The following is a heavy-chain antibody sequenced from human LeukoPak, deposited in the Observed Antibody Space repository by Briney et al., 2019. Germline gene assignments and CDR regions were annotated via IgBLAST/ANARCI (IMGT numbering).Heavy chain of an antibody. Sequence: SETLSLTCTVSGGSISSYYWSWIRQPPGKGLEWIGYIYYSGSTNYNPSLKSRVTISVDTSKSQFSLKLSSVTAADTAVYYCARAVAARGYYYYGMDVWGQGTTVTVSS. D-gene: IGHD5-12*01. V-gene: IGHV4-59*08. CDR2: IYYSGST. CDR1: GGSISSYY. J-gene: IGHJ6*02. CDR3: ARAVAARGYYYYGMDV.